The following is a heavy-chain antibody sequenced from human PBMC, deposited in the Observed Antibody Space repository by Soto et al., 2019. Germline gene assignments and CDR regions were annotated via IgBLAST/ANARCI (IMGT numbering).Heavy chain of an antibody. V-gene: IGHV3-30*18. CDR2: ISNDGSNK. J-gene: IGHJ4*02. D-gene: IGHD1-26*01. CDR1: GFSFSTYG. CDR3: AKGFGNYCAFDY. Sequence: QVHLVESGGGVVQPGRSLRLSCAASGFSFSTYGMHWVRQAPGKGLEWVAFISNDGSNKYYADSVKGRFTISRDNSKNTLYRQMNSLRAEDTAVYYCAKGFGNYCAFDYWGQGTLVTVSS.